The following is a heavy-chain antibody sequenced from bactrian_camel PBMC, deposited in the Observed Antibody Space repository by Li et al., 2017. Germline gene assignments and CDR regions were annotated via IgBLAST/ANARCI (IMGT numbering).Heavy chain of an antibody. CDR3: ATGFTYNPSYGS. J-gene: IGHJ6*01. D-gene: IGHD1*01. CDR1: GIDFTAYW. Sequence: VQLVESGGEAVQEGGSLRLSCTASGIDFTAYWMAWFRQVPGTERAGVAVICSRTFTQYADSVKGRFTIFRDNAKNIMTLQMNSLKTEDTAVYYCATGFTYNPSYGSRGQGTQVTVS. V-gene: IGHV3S53*01. CDR2: ICSRTFT.